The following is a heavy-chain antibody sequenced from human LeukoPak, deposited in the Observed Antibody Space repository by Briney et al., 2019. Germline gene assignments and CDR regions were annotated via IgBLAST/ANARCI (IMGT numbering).Heavy chain of an antibody. J-gene: IGHJ5*02. CDR2: IYYSGST. V-gene: IGHV4-59*01. Sequence: SETLSLTCTVSGGSISSYYWSWIRQPPGKGLERIGYIYYSGSTNYNPSLKSRVTISVDTSKNQFSLKLSSVTAADTAVYYCARTGAYYYDSSGYYYRGTWFDPWGQGTLVTVSS. CDR3: ARTGAYYYDSSGYYYRGTWFDP. D-gene: IGHD3-22*01. CDR1: GGSISSYY.